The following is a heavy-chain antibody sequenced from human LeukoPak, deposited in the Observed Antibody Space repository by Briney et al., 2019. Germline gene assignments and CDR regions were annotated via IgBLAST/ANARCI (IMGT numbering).Heavy chain of an antibody. V-gene: IGHV4-39*07. D-gene: IGHD2-15*01. CDR3: ARVGCSGGSCYRLRYYMDV. Sequence: PSETLSLTCNVSGASISNSTYYWGWIRQPPGKGLEWIGSIYYSGSTYCKPSLKSRLTLSVDTSKNQFSLNLSSVTAADTAVYYCARVGCSGGSCYRLRYYMDVWGKGTTVTVSS. CDR1: GASISNSTYY. CDR2: IYYSGST. J-gene: IGHJ6*03.